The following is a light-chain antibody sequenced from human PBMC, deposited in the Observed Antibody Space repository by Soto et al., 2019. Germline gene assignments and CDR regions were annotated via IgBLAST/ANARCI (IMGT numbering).Light chain of an antibody. CDR2: AAS. CDR1: QGINIF. Sequence: DIQLTQSPSFLSASVGDRVTITCRASQGINIFLAWFQQKPGKAPNLLISAASTLQSGVPSRFSGSGSETEFTLTIPSLQPEDSATYYCQQRNSYPRTFGQGTKVEIK. CDR3: QQRNSYPRT. V-gene: IGKV1-9*01. J-gene: IGKJ2*01.